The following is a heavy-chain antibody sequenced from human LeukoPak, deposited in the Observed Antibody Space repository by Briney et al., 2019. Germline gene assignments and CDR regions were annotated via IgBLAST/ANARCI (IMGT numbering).Heavy chain of an antibody. V-gene: IGHV1-46*01. CDR3: AREVVGATKWDY. CDR1: GYTFTSYY. J-gene: IGHJ4*02. D-gene: IGHD1-26*01. CDR2: INPSGGST. Sequence: GGSLRLSCAASGYTFTSYYMHWVRQAPGQGLEWMGIINPSGGSTSYAQKFQGRVTMTRDTSTSTVYMELSSLRSEDTAVYYCAREVVGATKWDYWGQGTLVTVSS.